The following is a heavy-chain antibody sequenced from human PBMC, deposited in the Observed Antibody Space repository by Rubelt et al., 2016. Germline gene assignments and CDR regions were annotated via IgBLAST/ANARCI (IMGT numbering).Heavy chain of an antibody. J-gene: IGHJ4*02. CDR1: GFTFNNAW. CDR3: ITDPDCSSSSCFSHFDY. V-gene: IGHV3-15*01. CDR2: IKSKTDGETT. D-gene: IGHD2-2*01. Sequence: EVQLVESGGGLVKPGGSLRLSCVVSGFTFNNAWMSWVRQGPGKGLEWVGRIKSKTDGETTDYAAPAKGRFSISRDDSKNTLYLQMNNLKTEDTAGYYCITDPDCSSSSCFSHFDYWGQGTLVTVSS.